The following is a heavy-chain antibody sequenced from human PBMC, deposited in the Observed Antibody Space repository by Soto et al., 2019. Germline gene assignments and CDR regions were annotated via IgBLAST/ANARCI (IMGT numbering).Heavy chain of an antibody. V-gene: IGHV4-30-4*01. CDR2: IYYSGST. D-gene: IGHD3-16*01. CDR3: ARGTRRGGYYFDY. CDR1: GGSISSGDYY. Sequence: QVQLQESGPGLVKPSQTLSLTCTVSGGSISSGDYYWSWIRQPPGKGLEWIGYIYYSGSTYYNPSLKGRVTIAVDTSNDQFSRKVSSVTAADAAVYYCARGTRRGGYYFDYWGQGTLVTVSS. J-gene: IGHJ4*02.